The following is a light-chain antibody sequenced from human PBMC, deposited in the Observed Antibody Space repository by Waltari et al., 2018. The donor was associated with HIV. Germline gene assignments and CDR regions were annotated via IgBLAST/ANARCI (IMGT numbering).Light chain of an antibody. V-gene: IGLV2-23*02. CDR2: DVS. CDR3: CSYAGSNTYL. J-gene: IGLJ1*01. CDR1: SSDVGSYNY. Sequence: QSALTQPASVSGFPGQSITISCTGPSSDVGSYNYVSWYQQHPGKAPKLLIYDVSKRPSGVSNRFSGSKSGNTASLTISGLQAEDEADYYCCSYAGSNTYLFGTGTEVTVL.